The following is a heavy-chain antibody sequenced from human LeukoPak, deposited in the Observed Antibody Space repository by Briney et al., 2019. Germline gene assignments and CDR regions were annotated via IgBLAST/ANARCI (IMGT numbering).Heavy chain of an antibody. J-gene: IGHJ4*02. Sequence: SETLSLTCTVSGGSINSGGYYWSWIRQPPGKGLEWIGNIYYSGSSHYNPSLQSRVTISVDTSKNQFSLRLNSVTAADTAVYYCARVGRSTIVTPYFDFWGQGTLVTVSS. CDR1: GGSINSGGYY. D-gene: IGHD5/OR15-5a*01. CDR2: IYYSGSS. V-gene: IGHV4-30-4*01. CDR3: ARVGRSTIVTPYFDF.